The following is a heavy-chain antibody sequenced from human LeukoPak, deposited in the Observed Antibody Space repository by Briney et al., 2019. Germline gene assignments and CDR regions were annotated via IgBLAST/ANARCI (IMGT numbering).Heavy chain of an antibody. D-gene: IGHD4-23*01. CDR3: TKNNDYGGSYWYFDL. CDR1: GFTFSSYG. J-gene: IGHJ2*01. CDR2: IRYDGNNK. V-gene: IGHV3-30*02. Sequence: GGSLRLSCAASGFTFSSYGMHWVRQAPGKGLEWVTFIRYDGNNKYYADSVKGRFTISRDNSKNTLYLQMNSLRAEDTAVYYCTKNNDYGGSYWYFDLWGRGTLVTVSS.